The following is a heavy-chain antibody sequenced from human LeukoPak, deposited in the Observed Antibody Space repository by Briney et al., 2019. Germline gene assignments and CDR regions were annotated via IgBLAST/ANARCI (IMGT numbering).Heavy chain of an antibody. CDR1: GYSFPSYG. V-gene: IGHV1-18*01. Sequence: ASVKVSCTASGYSFPSYGISWVRQAPGQGPEWMGWISPYNDNTNYAQKLQGRATLTTDTSTSTAYMELRSLRSDDTAVYYCARHFYGSGTYYHFDYWGQGTLVTVSP. D-gene: IGHD3-10*01. CDR2: ISPYNDNT. CDR3: ARHFYGSGTYYHFDY. J-gene: IGHJ4*02.